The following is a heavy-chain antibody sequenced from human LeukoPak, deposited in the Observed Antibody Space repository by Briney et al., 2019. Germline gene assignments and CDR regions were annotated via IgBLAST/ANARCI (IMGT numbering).Heavy chain of an antibody. CDR3: ARQGMTRREADDY. Sequence: PSETLSLTCTVSGGSISSYYWSWMRQPPGKGLEWIGYIYYSGSTNYNPSLKSRVTISVDTSKNQFSLKLSSVTAADTAVYYCARQGMTRREADDYWGQGTLVTVSS. CDR1: GGSISSYY. J-gene: IGHJ4*02. V-gene: IGHV4-59*08. D-gene: IGHD1-26*01. CDR2: IYYSGST.